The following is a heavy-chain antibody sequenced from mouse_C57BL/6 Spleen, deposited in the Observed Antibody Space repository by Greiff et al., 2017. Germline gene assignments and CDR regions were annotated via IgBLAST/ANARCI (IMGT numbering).Heavy chain of an antibody. CDR2: IHPSDSDT. J-gene: IGHJ3*01. CDR1: GYTFTSYW. Sequence: QVQLKQSGAELVKPGASVKVSCKASGYTFTSYWMHWVKQRPGQGLEWIGRIHPSDSDTNYNQKFKGKATLTVDKSSSTAYMQLSSLTSEDSAVYYCAIYERNSYSNYVWFAYWGQGTLVTVSA. D-gene: IGHD2-5*01. V-gene: IGHV1-74*01. CDR3: AIYERNSYSNYVWFAY.